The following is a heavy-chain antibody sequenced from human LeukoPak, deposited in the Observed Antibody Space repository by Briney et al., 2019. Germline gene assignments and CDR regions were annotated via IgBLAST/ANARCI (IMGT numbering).Heavy chain of an antibody. J-gene: IGHJ4*02. V-gene: IGHV3-7*01. CDR1: GFTFSSYW. CDR3: VSFYETY. D-gene: IGHD2-2*01. CDR2: INHNGNVN. Sequence: GGSLRLSCAASGFTFSSYWMNWARQAPGKGLEWVASINHNGNVNYYVDSVKGRFTISRDNAKNTVYLQMNNLRAEDTAVYYCVSFYETYWGRGTLVTVSS.